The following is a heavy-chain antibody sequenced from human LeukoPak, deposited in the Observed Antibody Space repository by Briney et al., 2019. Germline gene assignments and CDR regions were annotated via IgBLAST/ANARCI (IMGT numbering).Heavy chain of an antibody. J-gene: IGHJ4*02. CDR2: IYHSGST. V-gene: IGHV4-4*02. Sequence: SGTLSLTCAVSGGSIISSNWWSWVRQPPGRGPEWIGEIYHSGSTNYNPSLNGRVTMSLDGSRNQLSLTLTSVTAADTAIYYCSRESGAFCPFGYWGQGTLVIVPP. CDR3: SRESGAFCPFGY. CDR1: GGSIISSNW. D-gene: IGHD1-26*01.